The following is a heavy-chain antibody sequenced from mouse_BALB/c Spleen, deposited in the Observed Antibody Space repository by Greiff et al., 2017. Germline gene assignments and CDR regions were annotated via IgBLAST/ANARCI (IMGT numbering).Heavy chain of an antibody. V-gene: IGHV5-12-1*01. Sequence: EVQLVESGGGLVKPGGSLKLSCAASGFAFSSYDMSWVRQTPEKRLEWVAYISSGGGSTYYPDTVKGRFTISRDNAKNTLYLQMSSLKSEDTAMYYCARLYYGSSYRYFDVWGAGTTVTVSS. D-gene: IGHD1-1*01. J-gene: IGHJ1*01. CDR3: ARLYYGSSYRYFDV. CDR1: GFAFSSYD. CDR2: ISSGGGST.